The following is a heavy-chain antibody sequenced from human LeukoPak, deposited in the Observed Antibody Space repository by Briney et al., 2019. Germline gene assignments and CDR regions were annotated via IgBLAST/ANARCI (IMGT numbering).Heavy chain of an antibody. V-gene: IGHV4-61*01. CDR1: GGSVSSGSYY. D-gene: IGHD2-2*01. J-gene: IGHJ4*02. Sequence: SETLSLTCTVSGGSVSSGSYYWSWIRQPPGKGLEWIVEINHSGSTNYNPSLKSRVTISVDTSKNQFSLKLSSVTAADTAVYYCARTHNCSSTSCRTPNFDYWGQGTLVTVSS. CDR2: INHSGST. CDR3: ARTHNCSSTSCRTPNFDY.